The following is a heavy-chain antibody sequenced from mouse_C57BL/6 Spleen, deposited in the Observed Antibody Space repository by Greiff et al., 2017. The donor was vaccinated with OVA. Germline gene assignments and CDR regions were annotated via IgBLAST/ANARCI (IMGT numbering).Heavy chain of an antibody. Sequence: VKLVESGAELVMPGASVKLSCKASGYTFTSYWMHWVKQRPGQGLEWIGEIDPSDSYTNYNQKFKGKSTLTVDKSSSTAYMQLSSLTSEDSAVYYCARGRYDPWFAYWGQGTLVTVSA. V-gene: IGHV1-69*01. CDR2: IDPSDSYT. CDR1: GYTFTSYW. J-gene: IGHJ3*01. D-gene: IGHD2-3*01. CDR3: ARGRYDPWFAY.